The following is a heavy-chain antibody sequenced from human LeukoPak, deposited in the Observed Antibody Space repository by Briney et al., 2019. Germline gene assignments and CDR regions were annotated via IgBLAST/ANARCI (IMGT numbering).Heavy chain of an antibody. Sequence: PGGSLRLSCAASGFTVSSKYMSWVRQAPGKGLEWVSVIYSGGSTFYADSVKGRFTISRHNSQNTLYLQMNSLRVEDTAVYYCARGDDAFDIWGQGTMVTVSS. D-gene: IGHD3-16*01. J-gene: IGHJ3*02. CDR3: ARGDDAFDI. CDR2: IYSGGST. V-gene: IGHV3-53*04. CDR1: GFTVSSKY.